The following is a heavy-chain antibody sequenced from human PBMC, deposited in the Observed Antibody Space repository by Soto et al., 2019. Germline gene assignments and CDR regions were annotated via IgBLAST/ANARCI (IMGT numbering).Heavy chain of an antibody. CDR3: ERSSELYYYYGMDV. CDR1: GGTFSSYA. J-gene: IGHJ6*02. D-gene: IGHD3-10*01. Sequence: SVKVSCKASGGTFSSYAISWVRQAPGQGLEWMGGIIPIFGTANYAQNFQGRVTITADESTSTAYMELSSLRSEDTAVYYCERSSELYYYYGMDVWGQGTTVTVSS. V-gene: IGHV1-69*13. CDR2: IIPIFGTA.